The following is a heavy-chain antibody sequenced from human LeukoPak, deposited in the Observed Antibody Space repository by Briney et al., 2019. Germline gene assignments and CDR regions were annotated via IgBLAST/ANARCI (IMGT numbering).Heavy chain of an antibody. V-gene: IGHV1-18*01. J-gene: IGHJ4*02. CDR2: INTYNGNT. Sequence: GSLKVSCKASGYAFSSYGFTWVRQAPGQGLEWMGWINTYNGNTQYAPKLKGRVTTTTDTSTSTAYMELRSLTSDDTAVYYCARRGNSNDFDYWGQGTLVTVSS. D-gene: IGHD4-23*01. CDR1: GYAFSSYG. CDR3: ARRGNSNDFDY.